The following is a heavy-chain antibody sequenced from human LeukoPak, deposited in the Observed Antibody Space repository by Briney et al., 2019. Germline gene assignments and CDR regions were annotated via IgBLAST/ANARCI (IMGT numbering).Heavy chain of an antibody. CDR1: GFTFSSYS. Sequence: PGGSLRLSCAASGFTFSSYSMNWVRQAPGKGLEWVSAISGSGGSTYYADSVKGRFTISRDNSKNTLYLQMNSLRAEDTAVYYCAKDGPYYYGSASPSFDYWGQGTLVTVSS. CDR3: AKDGPYYYGSASPSFDY. J-gene: IGHJ4*02. D-gene: IGHD3-10*01. CDR2: ISGSGGST. V-gene: IGHV3-23*01.